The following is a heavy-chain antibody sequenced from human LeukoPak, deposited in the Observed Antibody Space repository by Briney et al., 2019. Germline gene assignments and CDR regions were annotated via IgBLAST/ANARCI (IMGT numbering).Heavy chain of an antibody. D-gene: IGHD2-15*01. J-gene: IGHJ4*02. CDR1: GFTFSSFA. CDR2: VSRTGSTK. Sequence: GGSLRLSCVASGFTFSSFALDWVRQARGRGLEWISVVSRTGSTKYYADSVKGRFTVSRDNSKNTVYLQMNSLRVDDSAVYYCAKRKNSPGYSSLDQWGQGTLVTVSS. V-gene: IGHV3-23*01. CDR3: AKRKNSPGYSSLDQ.